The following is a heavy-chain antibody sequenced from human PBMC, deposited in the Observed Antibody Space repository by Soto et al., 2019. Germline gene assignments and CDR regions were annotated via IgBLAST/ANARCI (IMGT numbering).Heavy chain of an antibody. J-gene: IGHJ6*01. CDR2: IYPGDSDT. V-gene: IGHV5-51*01. Sequence: PGESLKISCMGSGYKVSTWHNFTSYWIAWVRQMPGEGLEWMGIIYPGDSDTRYSPSFQGQVTISADKSINSVYLQLSSLKASDTAMYYCARTESEYSYGFADVWGQGTTVTVSS. D-gene: IGHD5-18*01. CDR3: ARTESEYSYGFADV. CDR1: GYKVSTWHNFTSYW.